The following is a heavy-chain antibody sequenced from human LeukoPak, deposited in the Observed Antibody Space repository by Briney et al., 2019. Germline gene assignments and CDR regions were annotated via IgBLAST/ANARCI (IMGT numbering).Heavy chain of an antibody. J-gene: IGHJ6*02. CDR3: ARGEFAWIQGSYGLNV. CDR1: GFTFSDYW. V-gene: IGHV3-7*01. D-gene: IGHD5-18*01. CDR2: IKQDGSDK. Sequence: QPGGSLRLSCAASGFTFSDYWMSWVRQAPGKGPEWVANIKQDGSDKYYVDSVKGRFTISRDNAKKALYLQMNSLRAEDTAVYYCARGEFAWIQGSYGLNVWGQGTTVTVSS.